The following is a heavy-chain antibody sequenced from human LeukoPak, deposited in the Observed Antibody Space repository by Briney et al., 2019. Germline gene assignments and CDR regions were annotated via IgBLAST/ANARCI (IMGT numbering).Heavy chain of an antibody. CDR1: AFTFTSYA. J-gene: IGHJ4*02. Sequence: GGSLTLSCPASAFTFTSYAMGWDRPVQGQGLEWVSATSATAATTSYADSVKGRFTISRDNAKNTLYLQMNSLRAEDTAVYFCAKRGVVIRVILVGFHKEAYYFDSWGQGAMVTV. V-gene: IGHV3-23*01. D-gene: IGHD3-10*01. CDR3: AKRGVVIRVILVGFHKEAYYFDS. CDR2: TSATAATT.